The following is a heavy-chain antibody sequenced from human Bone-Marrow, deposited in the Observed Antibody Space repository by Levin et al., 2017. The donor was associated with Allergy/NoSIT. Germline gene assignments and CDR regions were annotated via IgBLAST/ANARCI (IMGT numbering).Heavy chain of an antibody. D-gene: IGHD3-10*01. J-gene: IGHJ6*03. CDR2: INQAGST. V-gene: IGHV4-34*01. Sequence: SETLSLTCAVYGGSFNGYYYNWIRQTPGTGLEWIGEINQAGSTRFNPSLKSRVNISVDTSKRHFSLKLTSVTSADTGVYYCVRGTNYYPSERVYCYYYFMDVWGKGTTVTVSS. CDR3: VRGTNYYPSERVYCYYYFMDV. CDR1: GGSFNGYY.